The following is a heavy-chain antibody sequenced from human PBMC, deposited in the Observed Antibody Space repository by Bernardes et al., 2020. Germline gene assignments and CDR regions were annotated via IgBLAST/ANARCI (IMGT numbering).Heavy chain of an antibody. CDR1: GITFSNAW. Sequence: GGSLRLSCAASGITFSNAWMNWVRQAPGKGLEWVGRIKTKADSGTTDYAAPVKGRFTIARDDSKNTVYLQMNSLKSEDTAVYYCTTVGWIYGFDYWGQGTLVTVSS. J-gene: IGHJ4*02. CDR3: TTVGWIYGFDY. D-gene: IGHD5-12*01. V-gene: IGHV3-15*01. CDR2: IKTKADSGTT.